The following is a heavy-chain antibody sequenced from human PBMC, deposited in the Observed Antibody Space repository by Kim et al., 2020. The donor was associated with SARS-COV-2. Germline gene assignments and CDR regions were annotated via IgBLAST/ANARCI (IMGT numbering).Heavy chain of an antibody. CDR1: GGSISSYY. V-gene: IGHV4-59*01. Sequence: SETLSLTCTVSGGSISSYYWSWIRQPPGKGLEWIGYIYYSGSTNYNPSLKSRVTISVDTSKNQFSLKLSSVTAADTAVYYCARARWEASRADGPESYSSGWSLFDYWGQGTLVTVSS. D-gene: IGHD6-19*01. CDR3: ARARWEASRADGPESYSSGWSLFDY. J-gene: IGHJ4*02. CDR2: IYYSGST.